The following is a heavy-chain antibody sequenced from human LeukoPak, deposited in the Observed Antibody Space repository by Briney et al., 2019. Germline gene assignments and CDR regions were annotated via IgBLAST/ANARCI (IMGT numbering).Heavy chain of an antibody. CDR3: ARGLDSSGWYDAFDI. CDR1: GVSFSGYY. D-gene: IGHD6-19*01. Sequence: TSETLSLTCAVYGVSFSGYYWSWIRQPPGKGLEWIGEINHSGSTNYNPSLKSRVTISVDTSKNQFSLKLSSVTAADTAVYYCARGLDSSGWYDAFDIWGQGTMVTVYS. J-gene: IGHJ3*02. CDR2: INHSGST. V-gene: IGHV4-34*01.